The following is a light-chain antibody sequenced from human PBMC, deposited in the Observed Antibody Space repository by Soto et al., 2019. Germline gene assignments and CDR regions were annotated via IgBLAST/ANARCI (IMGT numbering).Light chain of an antibody. CDR3: CSYTSFSTYV. J-gene: IGLJ1*01. V-gene: IGLV2-14*03. CDR1: SIDVGGTNH. CDR2: DVS. Sequence: QLVLTQPASVSGSPGQSITISCSGTSIDVGGTNHVSWYLQHPGEAPKLIMYDVSNRPSGVSDRFFGSKADNTATLTVSGLQAEDEADYYCCSYTSFSTYVFGTGTKLTVL.